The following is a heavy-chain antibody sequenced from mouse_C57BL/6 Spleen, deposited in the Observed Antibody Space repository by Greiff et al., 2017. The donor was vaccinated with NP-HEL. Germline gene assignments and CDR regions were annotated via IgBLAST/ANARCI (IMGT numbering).Heavy chain of an antibody. J-gene: IGHJ1*03. D-gene: IGHD4-1*01. CDR3: ARYPNWDEGYFDV. Sequence: QVQLQQPGAELVKPGASVKLSCKASGYTFTSYWMHWVKQRPGQGLEWIGMIHPNSGSTNYNEKFKSKATLTVDKSSSTAYMQLSSLTSEDSAVYYCARYPNWDEGYFDVWGTGTTVTVSS. CDR2: IHPNSGST. CDR1: GYTFTSYW. V-gene: IGHV1-64*01.